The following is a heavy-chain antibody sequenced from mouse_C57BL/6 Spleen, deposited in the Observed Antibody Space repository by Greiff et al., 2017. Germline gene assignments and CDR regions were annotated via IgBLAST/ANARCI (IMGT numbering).Heavy chain of an antibody. CDR2: LWTGGGT. D-gene: IGHD2-5*01. J-gene: IGHJ3*01. CDR3: ARSGKSNYLFAY. Sequence: QVQLQQSGPGLVAPSQSLSITCTVSGFSLTSYAISWVRQPPGKGLEWLGVLWTGGGTNYNSAFKSRLSISTDNSKSQVFLKMNSLQTDDTARYYCARSGKSNYLFAYWGQGTLVTVSA. CDR1: GFSLTSYA. V-gene: IGHV2-9-1*01.